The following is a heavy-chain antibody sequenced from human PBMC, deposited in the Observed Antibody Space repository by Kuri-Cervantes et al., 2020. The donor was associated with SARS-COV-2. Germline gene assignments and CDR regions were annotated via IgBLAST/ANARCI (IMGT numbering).Heavy chain of an antibody. J-gene: IGHJ4*02. CDR1: GGSTSSQSYY. D-gene: IGHD2-8*01. CDR2: VYYSGTT. CDR3: ARTHAGLSPYYFDY. Sequence: SETLSLTCTVSGGSTSSQSYYWGWIRQPPGKGLEWIGSVYYSGTTYYNPSLKSRVTISLDTSKNQLSLNLNSVTAADTAVYYCARTHAGLSPYYFDYWGQGTLVTVSS. V-gene: IGHV4-39*01.